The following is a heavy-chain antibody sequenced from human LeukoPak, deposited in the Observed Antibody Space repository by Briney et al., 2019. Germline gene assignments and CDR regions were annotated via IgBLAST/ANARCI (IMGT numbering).Heavy chain of an antibody. V-gene: IGHV4-59*01. Sequence: SETLSLTCTVSGDSIISYYWSWIRQPPGRGLEWIGYIFYNGETNYNPPLKSRLIISVDTSKNQFSLKLTSVTAADTAVYYCARGGGGTFDVWGQGAMVTFSS. CDR2: IFYNGET. D-gene: IGHD1-26*01. J-gene: IGHJ3*01. CDR3: ARGGGGTFDV. CDR1: GDSIISYY.